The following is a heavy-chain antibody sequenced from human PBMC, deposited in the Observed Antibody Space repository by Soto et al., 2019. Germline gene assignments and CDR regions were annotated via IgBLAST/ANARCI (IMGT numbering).Heavy chain of an antibody. CDR1: GISLSNARMG. J-gene: IGHJ3*02. CDR3: ARITSSSSWTGIDAFDI. CDR2: IFPYEEK. Sequence: QVTLKESGPVLVKPTEPLTLTCTVSGISLSNARMGVSWIRQPPGKALEWLAHIFPYEEKSYSTSLKSRLTISKDTSKSQVGLTMTRMDPVDTATYYCARITSSSSWTGIDAFDIWGQGTMVTVSS. D-gene: IGHD6-13*01. V-gene: IGHV2-26*01.